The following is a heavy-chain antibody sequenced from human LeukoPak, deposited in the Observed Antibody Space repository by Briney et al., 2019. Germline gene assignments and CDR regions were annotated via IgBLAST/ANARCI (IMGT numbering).Heavy chain of an antibody. Sequence: SETLSLTCIVSGGSISSYYWSWIRQPPGKGLEWIGEINHSGSTNYNPSLKSRVTISVDTSKNQFSLKLSSVTAADTAVYYCARGSIPRSYYDSSGYRFDYWGQGTLVTVSS. V-gene: IGHV4-34*01. CDR3: ARGSIPRSYYDSSGYRFDY. D-gene: IGHD3-22*01. J-gene: IGHJ4*02. CDR1: GGSISSYY. CDR2: INHSGST.